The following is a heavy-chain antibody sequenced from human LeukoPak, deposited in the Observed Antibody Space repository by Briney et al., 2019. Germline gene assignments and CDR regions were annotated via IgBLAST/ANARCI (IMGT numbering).Heavy chain of an antibody. D-gene: IGHD7-27*01. Sequence: GESLKISCKGSGYSFSTYWIGWVRQMPGKGLEWMGIIYPGDSHTRYSPSFQGQVTISADKSITTAYLQWSSLKASDTAIYYCATKHEDWGGFDYWGQGTLVTVSS. CDR1: GYSFSTYW. CDR3: ATKHEDWGGFDY. CDR2: IYPGDSHT. J-gene: IGHJ4*02. V-gene: IGHV5-51*01.